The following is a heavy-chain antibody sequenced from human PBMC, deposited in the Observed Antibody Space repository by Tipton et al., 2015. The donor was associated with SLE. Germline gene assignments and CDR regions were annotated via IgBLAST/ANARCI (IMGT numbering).Heavy chain of an antibody. D-gene: IGHD3-10*01. Sequence: GSLRLSCEASGFTFSNYAMHWVRQAPGKGLEYVSSMGSTGVIYYADSVKGRFTISRDNSKNTLYLQMGSLRAEDMAVYYCARARRSGSDKYHFDSWGQGTLVTVSS. CDR1: GFTFSNYA. J-gene: IGHJ4*02. CDR2: MGSTGVI. CDR3: ARARRSGSDKYHFDS. V-gene: IGHV3-64*02.